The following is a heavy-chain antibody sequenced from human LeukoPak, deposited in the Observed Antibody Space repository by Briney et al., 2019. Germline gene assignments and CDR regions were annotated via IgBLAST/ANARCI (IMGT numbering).Heavy chain of an antibody. CDR3: AREVSPCSSTSCYMYYYYGMDV. V-gene: IGHV3-7*01. Sequence: GGSLRLSCAASGFTFSSYWMSWVRQAPGKGLEWVANIKQDGSEKYYVDSVKGRFTISRDNAKNSLYLQMNSLRAEDTAVYYCAREVSPCSSTSCYMYYYYGMDVWGQGTTVTVSS. D-gene: IGHD2-2*02. CDR1: GFTFSSYW. J-gene: IGHJ6*02. CDR2: IKQDGSEK.